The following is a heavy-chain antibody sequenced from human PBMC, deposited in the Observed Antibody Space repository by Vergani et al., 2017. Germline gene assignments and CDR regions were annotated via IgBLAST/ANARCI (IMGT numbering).Heavy chain of an antibody. CDR1: GGSINSDNYH. V-gene: IGHV4-31*03. CDR3: TRGADCSSSSCPPKY. J-gene: IGHJ4*01. Sequence: QVQLQEAGPGLVKPSQTLSLTCTVSGGSINSDNYHWGWIRQHPGKGLEWIGYIYYSGSNYYNPSLKSRVSMSVDTSKNQFSLKLSSVTAADTAVYYCTRGADCSSSSCPPKYWGHGTRLTVSS. CDR2: IYYSGSN. D-gene: IGHD2-2*01.